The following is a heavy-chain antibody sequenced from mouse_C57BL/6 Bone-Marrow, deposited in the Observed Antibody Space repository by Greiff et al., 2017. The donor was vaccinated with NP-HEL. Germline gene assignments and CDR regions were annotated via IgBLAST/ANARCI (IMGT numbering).Heavy chain of an antibody. J-gene: IGHJ3*01. CDR2: IYPGSGST. CDR1: GYTFTSYW. D-gene: IGHD2-1*01. CDR3: ARQLPFFGY. Sequence: QVQLQQPGAELVKPGASVKMSCKASGYTFTSYWITWVKQRPGQGLEWIGDIYPGSGSTNSNEKFKSKATLTVDTSSSTAYIHLSSLTSEDAAVYSCARQLPFFGYWGQGTPVTVSA. V-gene: IGHV1-55*01.